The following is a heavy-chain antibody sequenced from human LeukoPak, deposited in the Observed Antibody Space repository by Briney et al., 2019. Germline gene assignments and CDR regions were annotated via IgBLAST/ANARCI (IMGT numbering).Heavy chain of an antibody. CDR1: GFTFSDYY. CDR2: ISSSSSYT. V-gene: IGHV3-11*03. Sequence: GGSLRLSCAASGFTFSDYYMSCIRQAPGKGPEWVSYISSSSSYTNYADSVKGRFTISRDNAKNSLYLQMNSLRAEDTAVYYCALSTGTGRYFDYWAREPWSPSPQ. CDR3: ALSTGTGRYFDY. D-gene: IGHD1-1*01. J-gene: IGHJ4*02.